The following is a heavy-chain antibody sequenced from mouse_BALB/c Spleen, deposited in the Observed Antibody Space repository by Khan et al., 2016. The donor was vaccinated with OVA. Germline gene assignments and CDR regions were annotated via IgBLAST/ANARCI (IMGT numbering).Heavy chain of an antibody. V-gene: IGHV3-2*02. CDR2: ISSTGST. Sequence: EVQLQESGPGLVKPSQSLSLTCTVTDYSITSDYAWNWIRQFPGNKLEWMGYISSTGSTRYNPSIKSRISITRDTSKNQFFLHLNSVTTEDTATYYCARSLYYSDSYAMDYWGQGTSVTVSS. J-gene: IGHJ4*01. D-gene: IGHD2-13*01. CDR1: DYSITSDYA. CDR3: ARSLYYSDSYAMDY.